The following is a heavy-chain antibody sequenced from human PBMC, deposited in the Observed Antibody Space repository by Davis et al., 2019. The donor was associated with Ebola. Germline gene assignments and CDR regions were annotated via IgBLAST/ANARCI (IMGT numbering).Heavy chain of an antibody. Sequence: GGSLRLSCAASGFNFRSYGMHWVRQAPDKGLEWVAVIWYDGSRKYYGDSVKGRFTISRDNSKNTLYLQMNSLRAEDTAVYYCAKDKFPLRYFDTLGMDVWGQGTTVTVSS. J-gene: IGHJ6*02. D-gene: IGHD3-9*01. V-gene: IGHV3-30*02. CDR3: AKDKFPLRYFDTLGMDV. CDR2: IWYDGSRK. CDR1: GFNFRSYG.